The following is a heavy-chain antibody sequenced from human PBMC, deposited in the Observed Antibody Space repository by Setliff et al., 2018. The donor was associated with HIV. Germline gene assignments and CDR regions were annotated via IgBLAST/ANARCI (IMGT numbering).Heavy chain of an antibody. CDR3: ARNPQGSYWVTRYGMDV. CDR1: GFTFNNHG. D-gene: IGHD3-10*01. J-gene: IGHJ6*02. CDR2: IEFDGSDK. V-gene: IGHV3-30*02. Sequence: GESLKISCAASGFTFNNHGMHWVRQAPGKGLEWVTFIEFDGSDKYYVDSVKGRFTISRDNSKSMLYLQMNSLRVEDTAMYYCARNPQGSYWVTRYGMDVWGRGTTVTVSS.